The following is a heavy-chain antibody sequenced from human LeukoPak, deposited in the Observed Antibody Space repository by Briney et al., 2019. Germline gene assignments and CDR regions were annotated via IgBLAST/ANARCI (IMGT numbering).Heavy chain of an antibody. J-gene: IGHJ4*02. D-gene: IGHD3-22*01. CDR2: ISYDGSDH. CDR1: GFAFRNYG. Sequence: GRSLRLSCAASGFAFRNYGMHWVRQAPGKGLEWVALISYDGSDHYYVDSVRGRFTISRDNSKNTLYLQMNSLRAEDSAIYYCAKDYYYDSSGPGRWGQGTLVTVSS. CDR3: AKDYYYDSSGPGR. V-gene: IGHV3-30*18.